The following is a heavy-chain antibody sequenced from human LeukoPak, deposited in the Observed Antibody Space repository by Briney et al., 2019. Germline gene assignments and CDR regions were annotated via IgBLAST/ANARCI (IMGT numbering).Heavy chain of an antibody. CDR2: INHSGST. CDR3: AKSSYYYDSSGYYVAFDI. D-gene: IGHD3-22*01. CDR1: GGSFSGYY. V-gene: IGHV4-34*01. J-gene: IGHJ3*02. Sequence: SSETLSLTCAVYGGSFSGYYWSWIRQPPGKGLEWIGGINHSGSTNYNPSLKSRVTISVDTSKNQFSLKLSSVTAADTAVYYCAKSSYYYDSSGYYVAFDIWGQGTMVTVSS.